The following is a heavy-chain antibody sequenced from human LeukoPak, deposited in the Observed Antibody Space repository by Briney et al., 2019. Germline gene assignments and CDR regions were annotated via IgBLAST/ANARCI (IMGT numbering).Heavy chain of an antibody. Sequence: GGSLRLSCAAAGFTFSSYSMNWVRQAPGKGLKWGSYISISSSTIYYADSVKGRFTISGDNAKNPLYLQMNSLRAEDTAVYYCARSAMTILGLVLYYFDYWGQGTLVTVSS. D-gene: IGHD3-3*01. J-gene: IGHJ4*02. CDR2: ISISSSTI. CDR1: GFTFSSYS. V-gene: IGHV3-48*01. CDR3: ARSAMTILGLVLYYFDY.